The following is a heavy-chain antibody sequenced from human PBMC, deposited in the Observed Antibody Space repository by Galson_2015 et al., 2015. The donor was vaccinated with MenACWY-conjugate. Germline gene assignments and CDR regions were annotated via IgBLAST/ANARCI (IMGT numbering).Heavy chain of an antibody. CDR3: ARRSARSHFDH. CDR1: GYSFANYW. V-gene: IGHV5-10-1*01. CDR2: IDPRDSYT. D-gene: IGHD6-6*01. J-gene: IGHJ4*02. Sequence: QSGAEVKKPGESLRISCQGSGYSFANYWISWVRQMPGRGPEWMGRIDPRDSYTVYSPSFEGHVTISTDESISTAYLQWHSLKASDTAMYYCARRSARSHFDHWGQGTLVTVSS.